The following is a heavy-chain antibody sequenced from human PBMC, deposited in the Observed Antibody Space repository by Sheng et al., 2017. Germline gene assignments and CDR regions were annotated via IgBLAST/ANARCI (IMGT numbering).Heavy chain of an antibody. CDR1: GYSISSGYY. Sequence: QVQLQESGPGLVKPSETLSLTCTVSGYSISSGYYWGWIRLPPGKGLEWIGSIYRSGSTYYNPSLKSRVTISVDTSKNQFSLKLTSVTAADTAVYLCVIWFGSRHDAFDYRGDQGTVVTVSS. CDR3: VIWFGSRHDAFDYR. CDR2: IYRSGST. J-gene: IGHJ3*01. D-gene: IGHD3-10*01. V-gene: IGHV4-38-2*02.